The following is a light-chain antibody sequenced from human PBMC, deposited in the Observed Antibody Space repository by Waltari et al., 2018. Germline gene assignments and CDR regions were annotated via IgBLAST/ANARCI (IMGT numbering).Light chain of an antibody. CDR3: QQYYTNPIT. Sequence: DIVMTQSPDSLPVSLGERATINCKSSQSVLYSFNNNTYLAWYQQKPGHSPKLLISWASTRESGVPDRFSGSGSGTDFTLTISSLQAEDVAVYYCQQYYTNPITFGPGTKVELK. V-gene: IGKV4-1*01. CDR2: WAS. CDR1: QSVLYSFNNNTY. J-gene: IGKJ3*01.